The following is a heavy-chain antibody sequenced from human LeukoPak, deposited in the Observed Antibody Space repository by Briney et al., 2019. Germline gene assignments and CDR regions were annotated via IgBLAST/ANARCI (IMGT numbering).Heavy chain of an antibody. D-gene: IGHD3-10*01. CDR2: IYSSGST. V-gene: IGHV4-59*01. Sequence: PSETLSLICSVSGVSMTGYYWSWIRQAPGKAPEWIGYIYSSGSTNYNPSLNSRVTMSLDASKNQFSLKLTFVTAADTAVYYCATRPADGSWYGVFDFWGRGTLVTVSS. J-gene: IGHJ4*01. CDR1: GVSMTGYY. CDR3: ATRPADGSWYGVFDF.